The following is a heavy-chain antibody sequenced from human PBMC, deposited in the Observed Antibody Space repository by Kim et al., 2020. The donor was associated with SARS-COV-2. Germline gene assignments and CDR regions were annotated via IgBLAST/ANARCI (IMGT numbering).Heavy chain of an antibody. V-gene: IGHV1-3*01. CDR2: INAGNGNT. CDR1: GYTFTSYA. CDR3: ARDGGTDYYDNSVDY. J-gene: IGHJ4*02. D-gene: IGHD3-22*01. Sequence: ASVKVSCKASGYTFTSYAMHWVRQAPGQRLEWMGWINAGNGNTKYSQKFQGRVTITRDTSASTAYMELSSLRSEDTAVYYCARDGGTDYYDNSVDYWGQGTLVTVSS.